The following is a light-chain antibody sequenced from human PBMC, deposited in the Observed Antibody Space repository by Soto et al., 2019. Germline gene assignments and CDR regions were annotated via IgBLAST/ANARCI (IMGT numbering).Light chain of an antibody. V-gene: IGLV2-23*01. CDR2: EGS. Sequence: QSVLTQPPSASGSPGQSVTISCTGTSGDIGGYDYVSWYQQHPGKAPKLMIYEGSKWPSGVSSRFSGSKSGNTASLTISGLQAEDEADYYCCSYAGSSTPYVFGTGTKLTVL. J-gene: IGLJ1*01. CDR1: SGDIGGYDY. CDR3: CSYAGSSTPYV.